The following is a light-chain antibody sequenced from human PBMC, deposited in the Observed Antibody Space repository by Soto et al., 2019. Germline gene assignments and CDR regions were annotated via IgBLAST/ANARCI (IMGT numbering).Light chain of an antibody. J-gene: IGKJ5*01. CDR2: DAS. V-gene: IGKV1-39*01. Sequence: DIQMTQSPSALSASVGNRVTITCRASQSISTYLNWYQKKPGKAPNLLIYDASRLQSGVPSRFSGSGGGTDFTLSISSVQPEDFATYFCQQSYMDPITFSQGTQLEI. CDR1: QSISTY. CDR3: QQSYMDPIT.